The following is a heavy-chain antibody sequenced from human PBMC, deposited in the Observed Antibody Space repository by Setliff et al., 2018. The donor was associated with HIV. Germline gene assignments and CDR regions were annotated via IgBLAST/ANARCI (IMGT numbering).Heavy chain of an antibody. CDR2: INPNSGGT. CDR1: GYDFRRYG. J-gene: IGHJ6*02. V-gene: IGHV1-2*02. D-gene: IGHD2-2*01. CDR3: ARDHCSSSGCYEYSYYGMDV. Sequence: ASVKVSCKTSGYDFRRYGIAWVRQAPGQGLEWMGWINPNSGGTTYAQKFQSRVTMTRDTSISTAYMEVSRLRSDDTAVYYCARDHCSSSGCYEYSYYGMDVWGQGTTVTVSS.